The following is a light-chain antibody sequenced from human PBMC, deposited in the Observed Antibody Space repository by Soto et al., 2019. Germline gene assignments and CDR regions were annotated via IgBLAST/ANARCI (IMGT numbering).Light chain of an antibody. J-gene: IGLJ2*01. V-gene: IGLV2-11*01. CDR3: CSYAGRYTLI. CDR1: SSDVGAYNY. Sequence: QSALTQPRSVSGSPGQSVTISCTGTSSDVGAYNYVSWYQQHPGKAPKMMIYDVTKRPSGVPDRFSGSKSCNTASLTISGLRAEDEADYYCCSYAGRYTLILGGGTKVTVL. CDR2: DVT.